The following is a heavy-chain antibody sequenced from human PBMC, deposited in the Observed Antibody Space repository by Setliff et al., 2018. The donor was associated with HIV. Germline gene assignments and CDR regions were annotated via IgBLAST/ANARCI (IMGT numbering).Heavy chain of an antibody. V-gene: IGHV3-48*01. D-gene: IGHD1-26*01. CDR3: AKPLTQWGVSPYHYAVDV. CDR1: GFTFNSYS. Sequence: GGSLRLSCAASGFTFNSYSMNWVRQAPGKGLEWVSYISSSSSTIYYADSVKGRFTISRDNAKNSLYLQMNSLRAEDTAVYYCAKPLTQWGVSPYHYAVDVWGQGTTVTVSS. J-gene: IGHJ6*02. CDR2: ISSSSSTI.